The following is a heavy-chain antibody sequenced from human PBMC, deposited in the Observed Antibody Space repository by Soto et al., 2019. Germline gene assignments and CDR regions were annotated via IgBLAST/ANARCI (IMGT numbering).Heavy chain of an antibody. CDR2: IMPLFGTT. Sequence: QVQVVQSGVEVRRPGSSVKVSCKASGDTFKNCVISWVRKAPGQGLEWMGGIMPLFGTTDFAQRFQGRLTITTDESTTTAYMELSRLRSEDTATYYCAAELGFGKLSVVWGQGTTVIVSS. CDR3: AAELGFGKLSVV. CDR1: GDTFKNCV. J-gene: IGHJ6*02. V-gene: IGHV1-69*01. D-gene: IGHD3-10*01.